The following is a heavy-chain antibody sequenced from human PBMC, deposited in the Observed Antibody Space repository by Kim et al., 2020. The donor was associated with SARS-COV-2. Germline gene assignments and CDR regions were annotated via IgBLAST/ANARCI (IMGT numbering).Heavy chain of an antibody. V-gene: IGHV3-74*01. J-gene: IGHJ4*02. CDR1: GFTFSGYW. CDR2: IKPDGSET. CDR3: VRDIFWSYDK. D-gene: IGHD1-26*01. Sequence: GGSLRLSCEASGFTFSGYWMHWVRQAPGKGLVWVSDIKPDGSETGYADSVRGRFTISRDNAKNTLYLQMSSLRAEDTAIYYCVRDIFWSYDKWGQGVPVT.